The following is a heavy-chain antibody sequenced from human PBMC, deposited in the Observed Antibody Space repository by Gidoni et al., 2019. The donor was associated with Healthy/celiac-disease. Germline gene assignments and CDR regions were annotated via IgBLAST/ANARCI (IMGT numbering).Heavy chain of an antibody. CDR2: INAGNGNT. D-gene: IGHD2-2*01. CDR1: GYTFTSYA. Sequence: QVQLVQSGAEVKKPGASVTVSCKASGYTFTSYAMHWVRQAPGQRLEWMGWINAGNGNTKYSQKFQGRVTITRDTSASTAYMELSSLRSEDTAVYYCASADRYCSSTSCYEDYYYYGMDVWGQGTTVTVSS. V-gene: IGHV1-3*01. CDR3: ASADRYCSSTSCYEDYYYYGMDV. J-gene: IGHJ6*02.